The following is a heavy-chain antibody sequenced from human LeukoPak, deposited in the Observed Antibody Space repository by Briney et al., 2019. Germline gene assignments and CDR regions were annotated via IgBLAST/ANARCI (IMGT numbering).Heavy chain of an antibody. CDR2: INPNSGGT. V-gene: IGHV1-2*02. D-gene: IGHD6-19*01. CDR1: GYTFTGYY. Sequence: ASVKVSCTASGYTFTGYYMHWVRQAPGQGLEWMGWINPNSGGTNYAQKFQGRVTITRDTSISTAYMELSRLRSDDTAVYYCARDQQQWLAYGYWGQGTLVTVSS. J-gene: IGHJ4*02. CDR3: ARDQQQWLAYGY.